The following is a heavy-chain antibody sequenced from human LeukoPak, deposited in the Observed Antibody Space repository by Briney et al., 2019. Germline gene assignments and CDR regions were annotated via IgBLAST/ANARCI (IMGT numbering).Heavy chain of an antibody. CDR1: GFTFSSYW. V-gene: IGHV3-7*04. D-gene: IGHD4-17*01. CDR2: IKQDGSDK. CDR3: AKDPNGDYIGTFDI. Sequence: GGSLRLSCAASGFTFSSYWMSWVRQAPGKGLEWVANIKQDGSDKHFVDSVKGRVTISRDNARNSLYLQMNSLRAEDTAVYYCAKDPNGDYIGTFDIWGQGTMVTVSS. J-gene: IGHJ3*02.